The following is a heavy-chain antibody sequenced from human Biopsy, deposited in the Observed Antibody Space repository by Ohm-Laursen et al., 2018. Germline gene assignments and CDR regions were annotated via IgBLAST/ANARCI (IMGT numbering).Heavy chain of an antibody. CDR2: RFHSGSP. Sequence: SDTLSLTCNVSGGSITADFWTWIRQTPGERLEWIGYRFHSGSPMYNPSLKSRVTISVDTSKSQFSLTLTSVTAADTAVYYCVRLNRRGNIIFFDYWGRGTLVTVSS. V-gene: IGHV4-59*08. CDR3: VRLNRRGNIIFFDY. J-gene: IGHJ4*02. D-gene: IGHD3/OR15-3a*01. CDR1: GGSITADF.